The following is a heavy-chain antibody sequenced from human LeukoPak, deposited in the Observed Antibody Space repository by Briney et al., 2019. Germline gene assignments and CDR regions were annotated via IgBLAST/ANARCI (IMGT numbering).Heavy chain of an antibody. CDR2: ISTSGGSS. CDR1: GFTFSSYA. J-gene: IGHJ4*02. CDR3: AIMHPYYDGSGYWVQ. V-gene: IGHV3-23*01. D-gene: IGHD3-22*01. Sequence: GESLKLSCAASGFTFSSYAMSWVRQAPGKGLEWVSGISTSGGSSSYADSVKGRFTISRDNPRNTLYMQMNSLRAEDTALYYCAIMHPYYDGSGYWVQWGQGTLVTVSS.